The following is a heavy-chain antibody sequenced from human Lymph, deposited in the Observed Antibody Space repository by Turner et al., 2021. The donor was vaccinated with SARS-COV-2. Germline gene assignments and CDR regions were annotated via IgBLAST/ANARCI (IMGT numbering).Heavy chain of an antibody. Sequence: QLQLQESGPGLVKPSETLSLTCTVSGGSISSYYWSWIRQPPGKGLGWIGYIHYSGSTSYNPSLKGRVTISVDKSKNQFSLKLNSVTAADTAVYYCARHGFSGWYGGGMDVWGQGTTVTVSS. J-gene: IGHJ6*02. CDR1: GGSISSYY. CDR3: ARHGFSGWYGGGMDV. V-gene: IGHV4-59*08. D-gene: IGHD6-19*01. CDR2: IHYSGST.